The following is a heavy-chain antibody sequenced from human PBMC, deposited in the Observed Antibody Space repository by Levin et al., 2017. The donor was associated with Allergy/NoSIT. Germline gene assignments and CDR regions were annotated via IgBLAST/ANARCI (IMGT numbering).Heavy chain of an antibody. J-gene: IGHJ6*02. CDR1: GFTFSSSS. CDR2: ISSGRSAI. V-gene: IGHV3-48*02. Sequence: GESLKISCAASGFTFSSSSMNWVRQAPGRGLEWVSYISSGRSAIYYADSVKGRFTISRDNARNSLFLQMNSLRDEDTAVYYCARDLIADYSSRYYGMDVWGQGTTVTVSS. CDR3: ARDLIADYSSRYYGMDV. D-gene: IGHD6-19*01.